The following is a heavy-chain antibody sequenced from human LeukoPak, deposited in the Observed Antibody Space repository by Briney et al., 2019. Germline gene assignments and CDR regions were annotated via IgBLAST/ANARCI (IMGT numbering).Heavy chain of an antibody. CDR2: ISAYNGNT. Sequence: GASVKVSCKASGYTFTSYGISWVRQAPGQGLEWMGWISAYNGNTNYAQKLQGRVTMTTDTSTSTAYMELRSLRSDDTAVYYCARDYSSSPGRGYGMDVWGQGTTVTVSS. V-gene: IGHV1-18*01. J-gene: IGHJ6*02. CDR1: GYTFTSYG. CDR3: ARDYSSSPGRGYGMDV. D-gene: IGHD6-6*01.